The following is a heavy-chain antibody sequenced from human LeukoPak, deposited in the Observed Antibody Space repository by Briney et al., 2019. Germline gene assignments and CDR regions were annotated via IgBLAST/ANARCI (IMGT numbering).Heavy chain of an antibody. V-gene: IGHV1-18*01. Sequence: ASVTVSCKASGYTFTSYGISWVRQAPGQGLEWMGWISAYNGNTNYAQKLQGRVTMTTDTSTSTAYMELRSLRSDDTAVYYCARDSPLYNWNDVASYYYYGMDVWGQGTTVTVSS. CDR1: GYTFTSYG. J-gene: IGHJ6*02. CDR3: ARDSPLYNWNDVASYYYYGMDV. D-gene: IGHD1-1*01. CDR2: ISAYNGNT.